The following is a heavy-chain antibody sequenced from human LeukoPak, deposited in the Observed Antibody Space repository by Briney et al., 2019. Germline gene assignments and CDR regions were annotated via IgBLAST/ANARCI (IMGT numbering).Heavy chain of an antibody. V-gene: IGHV1-2*07. Sequence: GASVTVSCKASGYTFTGYYMHWVRQAPGQGREWMGWINPNSGGRNYAHKFQGRVTMTRDTSISTAYMELSRLRSDDTAVYYCARATLGYYDSSGYFDYWGQGTLVTVSS. CDR3: ARATLGYYDSSGYFDY. CDR1: GYTFTGYY. D-gene: IGHD3-22*01. CDR2: INPNSGGR. J-gene: IGHJ4*02.